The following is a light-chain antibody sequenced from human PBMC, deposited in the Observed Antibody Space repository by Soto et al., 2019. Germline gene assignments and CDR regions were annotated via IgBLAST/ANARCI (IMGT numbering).Light chain of an antibody. Sequence: DLQMTQSPSSLSASVGDRVTITCRASESIASHLNWYQQKPGKAPKLLIYAASSLQNGVPSRFRGGGSGTDFTLTISNLQPEDFATYYCQQSYSTLSITFGQGTRLEIK. CDR1: ESIASH. CDR3: QQSYSTLSIT. V-gene: IGKV1-39*01. J-gene: IGKJ5*01. CDR2: AAS.